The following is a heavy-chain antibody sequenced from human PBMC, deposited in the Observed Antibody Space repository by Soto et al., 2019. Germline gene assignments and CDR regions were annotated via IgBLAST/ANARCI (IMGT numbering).Heavy chain of an antibody. J-gene: IGHJ6*02. CDR3: AKGEIVVVPAATMDV. D-gene: IGHD2-2*01. CDR2: ISYDGSNK. CDR1: GFTFSSYG. Sequence: PGGSLRLSCAASGFTFSSYGMHWVRQAPGKGLEWVAAISYDGSNKYYADSVKGRFTISRDNSKNTLYLQMNSLRAEDTAVYYCAKGEIVVVPAATMDVWGQGTTVTVSS. V-gene: IGHV3-30*18.